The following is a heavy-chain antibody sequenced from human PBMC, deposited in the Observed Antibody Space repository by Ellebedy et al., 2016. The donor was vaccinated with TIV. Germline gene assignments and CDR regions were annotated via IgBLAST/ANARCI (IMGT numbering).Heavy chain of an antibody. CDR3: ARGSSNWLPRD. V-gene: IGHV1-69*13. CDR1: GGTFSSHA. D-gene: IGHD2-2*01. Sequence: ASVKVSXKSSGGTFSSHAFTWVRLAPGQGFEWVGGIIPLYGAAHYAQNFNGRVTITADESTSTLYMELSSLTSDDTAVYYCARGSSNWLPRDWGQGTLVTVSS. CDR2: IIPLYGAA. J-gene: IGHJ4*02.